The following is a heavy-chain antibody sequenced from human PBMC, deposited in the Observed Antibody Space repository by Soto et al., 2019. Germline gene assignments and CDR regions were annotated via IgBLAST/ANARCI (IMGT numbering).Heavy chain of an antibody. CDR2: ISGSGVNT. CDR1: GFTFDSYA. Sequence: PGGSLRLSCAASGFTFDSYAMTWVRQAPGKGLEWVSTISGSGVNTDYADSVKGRFTVSRDNSKTTVYLQMTSLRAEDTAVYYCAKDLNGYSGSYSFPFLDSWGQGALVTVSS. D-gene: IGHD1-26*01. V-gene: IGHV3-23*01. J-gene: IGHJ4*02. CDR3: AKDLNGYSGSYSFPFLDS.